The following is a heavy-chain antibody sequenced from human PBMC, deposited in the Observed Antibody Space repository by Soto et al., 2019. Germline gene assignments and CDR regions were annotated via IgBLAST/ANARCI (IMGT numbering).Heavy chain of an antibody. CDR2: IRSKANSYAT. Sequence: PGGSLRLSCAASGFTFSGSAMHWVRQASGKGLEWVGRIRSKANSYATAYAASVKGRFTISRDDSKNTAYLQMNSLKTEDTAVYYCTSWSESLGSATVTNVRTHFDYWGQGTLVTVSS. V-gene: IGHV3-73*01. CDR1: GFTFSGSA. D-gene: IGHD4-17*01. CDR3: TSWSESLGSATVTNVRTHFDY. J-gene: IGHJ4*02.